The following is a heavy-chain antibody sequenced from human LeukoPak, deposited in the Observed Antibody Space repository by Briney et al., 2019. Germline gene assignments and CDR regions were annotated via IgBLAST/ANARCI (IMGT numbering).Heavy chain of an antibody. CDR1: GYSFTNYW. CDR3: ARHIGGRWNY. CDR2: IDPGDSST. V-gene: IGHV5-10-1*01. Sequence: GESLRISCKGSGYSFTNYWISWVRPMPGKALEWVGRIDPGDSSTNYSPSFQGHVTISAAKSIRTAYLQWSSLKASDTAIYYCARHIGGRWNYLGQGTLVTVSS. J-gene: IGHJ4*02. D-gene: IGHD3-16*01.